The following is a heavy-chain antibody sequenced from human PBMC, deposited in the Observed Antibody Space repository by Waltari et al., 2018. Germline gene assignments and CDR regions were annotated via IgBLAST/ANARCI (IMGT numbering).Heavy chain of an antibody. CDR2: INHSGTT. CDR1: GGSFSGYY. Sequence: QVQLQQWGAGLLKPSETLSLTCAVYGGSFSGYYWSWTRQPPGKGLEWIGEINHSGTTNNNPSLKSRVTISVDTSKNQFSLKLSSVTAADTAVYYCARGPIGSNWFDPWGQGTLVTVSS. D-gene: IGHD6-6*01. CDR3: ARGPIGSNWFDP. J-gene: IGHJ5*02. V-gene: IGHV4-34*01.